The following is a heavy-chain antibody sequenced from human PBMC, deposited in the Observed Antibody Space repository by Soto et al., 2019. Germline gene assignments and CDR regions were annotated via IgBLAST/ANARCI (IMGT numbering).Heavy chain of an antibody. V-gene: IGHV4-39*07. CDR3: AREGVTPSNSYYDGMAV. Sequence: SKTPALTCTVSGDSIGSSNYYWGWIRQPPGKGLEWIGSIFYSGFTYYNPSLKSRVTISVDTSKNQFSLKLSSVTAADTAVYYGAREGVTPSNSYYDGMAVWGQGPAVSVS. J-gene: IGHJ6*02. CDR2: IFYSGFT. D-gene: IGHD5-18*01. CDR1: GDSIGSSNYY.